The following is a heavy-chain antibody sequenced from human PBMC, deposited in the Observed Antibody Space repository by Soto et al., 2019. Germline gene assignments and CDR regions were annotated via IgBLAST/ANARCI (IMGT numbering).Heavy chain of an antibody. V-gene: IGHV3-30-3*01. CDR1: GFIFTNYA. D-gene: IGHD5-18*01. Sequence: GGSLRLSCAASGFIFTNYAMHWVRQAPGKGLGWVAVVSYDGSNKYYADSVKGRFTISRDNSKNTLYLQMDSLRDEDTAVYYCTAALDYWGQGTLVTVSS. J-gene: IGHJ4*02. CDR3: TAALDY. CDR2: VSYDGSNK.